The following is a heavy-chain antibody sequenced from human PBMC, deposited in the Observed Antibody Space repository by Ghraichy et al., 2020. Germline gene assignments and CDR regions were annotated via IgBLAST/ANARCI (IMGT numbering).Heavy chain of an antibody. D-gene: IGHD3-3*01. CDR1: GGSISSNSHG. V-gene: IGHV4-39*01. Sequence: SETLSLTCSVSGGSISSNSHGWGWIRQTPGEKLVWIGNIFYTGRSHYNPSLKSRFTIYVDTSKNQFSLRLSSVGAADTAVYYCARLYDDRAFDVWGQGTMVTVSS. CDR3: ARLYDDRAFDV. J-gene: IGHJ3*01. CDR2: IFYTGRS.